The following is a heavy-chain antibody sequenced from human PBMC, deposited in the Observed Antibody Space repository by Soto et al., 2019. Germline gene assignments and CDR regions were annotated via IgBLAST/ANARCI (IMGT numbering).Heavy chain of an antibody. V-gene: IGHV3-33*01. J-gene: IGHJ4*02. Sequence: QVQLVESGGGVVQPGRSLRLSCAASGFTFSTYGIHWVRQAPGKGLEWVAVIWYDGSFKFYADSVKGRFTISRDNSKNTLYLQMNSRRDWDTGGYYCARAVGPFDYWGQGTLVTVSS. CDR2: IWYDGSFK. D-gene: IGHD1-26*01. CDR3: ARAVGPFDY. CDR1: GFTFSTYG.